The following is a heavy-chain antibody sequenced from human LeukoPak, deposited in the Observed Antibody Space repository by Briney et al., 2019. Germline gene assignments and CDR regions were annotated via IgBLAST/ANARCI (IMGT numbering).Heavy chain of an antibody. D-gene: IGHD3-22*01. J-gene: IGHJ5*02. Sequence: SETVSLPCTVSGGSISGSTYYWAWIRQPPGRGLGWIGSVFYNGNTSYNPSLKSRVTISVATTENQSSLKVTSVTAADTAIYYGARNISMRLEPARRMKYNWFDPWGQGTLVTVSS. CDR3: ARNISMRLEPARRMKYNWFDP. V-gene: IGHV4-39*01. CDR1: GGSISGSTYY. CDR2: VFYNGNT.